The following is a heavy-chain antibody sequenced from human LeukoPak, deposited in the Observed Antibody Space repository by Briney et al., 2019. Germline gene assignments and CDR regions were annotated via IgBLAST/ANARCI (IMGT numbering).Heavy chain of an antibody. D-gene: IGHD3-22*01. Sequence: GASVKLSCKSSGYTFTGCYMRCVRQAPGQGLEWMGWINPNSGGTKYAQKFQGRVTMTRDTSISPAYMELSSLRSDDTAVYYCGGSPNDDYYDSSGYLDYWGQGTLVTVSS. V-gene: IGHV1-2*02. CDR2: INPNSGGT. CDR3: GGSPNDDYYDSSGYLDY. CDR1: GYTFTGCY. J-gene: IGHJ4*02.